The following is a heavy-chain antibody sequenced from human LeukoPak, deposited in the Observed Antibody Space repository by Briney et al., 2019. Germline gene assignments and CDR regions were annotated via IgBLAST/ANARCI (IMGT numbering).Heavy chain of an antibody. CDR2: ISSSSSTI. V-gene: IGHV3-48*01. CDR1: GFTFSSYS. J-gene: IGHJ4*02. CDR3: ASSVTTLYYFDY. Sequence: PGGSLRLSCAASGFTFSSYSMNWVRQAPGKGLEWVSYISSSSSTIYYADSVKGRFTISRDNSKNTLYLQMNSLRAEDTAVYYCASSVTTLYYFDYWGQGTLVTVSS. D-gene: IGHD4-17*01.